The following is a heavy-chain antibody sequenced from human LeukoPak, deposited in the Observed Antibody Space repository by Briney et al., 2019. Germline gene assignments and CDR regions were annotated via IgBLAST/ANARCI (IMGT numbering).Heavy chain of an antibody. D-gene: IGHD6-19*01. CDR1: GYTFTSYY. V-gene: IGHV1-46*01. CDR3: ARDRGAVAAGNWYFDL. Sequence: ASVKVSCKASGYTFTSYYMHWVRQAPGQGLEWMGIINPSGGSTSYAQKFQGRVTMTRDTSTSTVYMELSSLRSEDTAVYYCARDRGAVAAGNWYFDLWGRGTLVTVSS. J-gene: IGHJ2*01. CDR2: INPSGGST.